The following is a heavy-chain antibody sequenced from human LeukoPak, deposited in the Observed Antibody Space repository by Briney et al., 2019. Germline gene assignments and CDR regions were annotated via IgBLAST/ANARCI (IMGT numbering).Heavy chain of an antibody. J-gene: IGHJ4*02. D-gene: IGHD3-10*01. CDR2: IYPGDSDT. CDR3: ARTYGSGSYNFDY. V-gene: IGHV5-51*01. CDR1: GYSFTNYW. Sequence: GESLKISCKGSGYSFTNYWIGWVRQMPAKGLEWMGIIYPGDSDTTYSPSFQGQVTISADKSISTAYLQWSSLKASDTAMYYCARTYGSGSYNFDYWGQGTLVTVSS.